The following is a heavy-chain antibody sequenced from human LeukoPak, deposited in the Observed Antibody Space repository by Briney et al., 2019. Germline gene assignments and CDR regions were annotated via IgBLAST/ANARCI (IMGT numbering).Heavy chain of an antibody. V-gene: IGHV4-39*07. Sequence: PSETLSLTCTVSGGSMSSSHSYWVWIRQPPGKGQEWIGSISNSGTTYYNPSLKSRVTISIDTSKNQFSLRLSSVTAADTAVYYCARRSSANWFDPWGQGTLVTVSS. D-gene: IGHD3-22*01. CDR2: ISNSGTT. J-gene: IGHJ5*02. CDR3: ARRSSANWFDP. CDR1: GGSMSSSHSY.